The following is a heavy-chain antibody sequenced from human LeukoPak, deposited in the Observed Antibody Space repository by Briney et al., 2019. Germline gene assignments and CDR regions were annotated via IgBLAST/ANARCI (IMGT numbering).Heavy chain of an antibody. CDR3: AKDPYTGV. V-gene: IGHV3-9*01. Sequence: PGGSLRLSCAASGFSFADATMHWVRQVPGKGLEWVSGINWNSGTMGYADSVKGRFTVSRDNPKNSLYLQMNSLKTEDTALYYCAKDPYTGVWGKGTTVTVSS. CDR1: GFSFADAT. J-gene: IGHJ6*03. CDR2: INWNSGTM.